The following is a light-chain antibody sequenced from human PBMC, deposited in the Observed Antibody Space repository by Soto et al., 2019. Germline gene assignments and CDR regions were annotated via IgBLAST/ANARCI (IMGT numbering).Light chain of an antibody. V-gene: IGKV3-15*01. Sequence: EIVMTQSPATLSVSPGERATLSCRASQSVSSNLAWYQQKPDQAPRLLIYGASTRATGIPARFSGSGSGTGFTLTISSLQSEDFAVYYCQHHNNCPPWTFGQGTKVEIK. J-gene: IGKJ1*01. CDR2: GAS. CDR3: QHHNNCPPWT. CDR1: QSVSSN.